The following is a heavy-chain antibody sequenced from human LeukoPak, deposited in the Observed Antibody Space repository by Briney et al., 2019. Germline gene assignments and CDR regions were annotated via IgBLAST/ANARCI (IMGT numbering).Heavy chain of an antibody. CDR2: IIPIFGTA. CDR3: ARLNYYDSSTPGY. D-gene: IGHD3-22*01. J-gene: IGHJ4*02. V-gene: IGHV1-69*05. Sequence: SVKVSCKASGGTFSSYAISWVRQAPGQGLGWMGRIIPIFGTANHTQKFQGRVTITTDESTSTAYMELSSLRSEDTAVYYCARLNYYDSSTPGYWGQGTLVTVSS. CDR1: GGTFSSYA.